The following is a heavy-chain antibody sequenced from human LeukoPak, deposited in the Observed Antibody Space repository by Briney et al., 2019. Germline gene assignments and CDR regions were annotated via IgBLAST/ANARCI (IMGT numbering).Heavy chain of an antibody. CDR2: ISGDETKK. D-gene: IGHD2/OR15-2a*01. Sequence: GGSLRLSCAASGFSFSKYAMHWVRQAPGKGLEWVAVISGDETKKYYADSVKGRFTISRDNSNNTLFLQVNSLKTEDTAVYFCARMKVIKGASLDYWGQGSLVTVSS. J-gene: IGHJ4*02. V-gene: IGHV3-30-3*01. CDR3: ARMKVIKGASLDY. CDR1: GFSFSKYA.